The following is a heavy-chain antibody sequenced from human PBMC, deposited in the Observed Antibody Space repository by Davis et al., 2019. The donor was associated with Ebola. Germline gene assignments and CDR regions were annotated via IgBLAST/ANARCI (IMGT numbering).Heavy chain of an antibody. Sequence: ASVKVSCKASGYTFTSYGISWVRQAPGQGLEWMGWISAYNGNTNYAQKLQGRVTMTTDTSTSTAYMELRSLRSDDTAVYYCARDGGSSWYTYYYGMDVWGQGTTVTVSS. CDR3: ARDGGSSWYTYYYGMDV. CDR1: GYTFTSYG. CDR2: ISAYNGNT. J-gene: IGHJ6*02. D-gene: IGHD6-13*01. V-gene: IGHV1-18*01.